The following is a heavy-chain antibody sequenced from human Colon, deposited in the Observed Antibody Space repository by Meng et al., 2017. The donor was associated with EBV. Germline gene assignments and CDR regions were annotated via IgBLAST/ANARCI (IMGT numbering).Heavy chain of an antibody. CDR3: ARDGDGRYNWYFDL. J-gene: IGHJ2*01. Sequence: QVQLVESGGGVVQPVRSLRLSCEASGLTFSSYGMHWVRQAPGKGLEWVAVIWFDGSNKYYADSVKGRFTISRDNSKSTLYLQMNSLRAEDTAVYYCARDGDGRYNWYFDLWGRGTLVTVSS. D-gene: IGHD5-12*01. CDR2: IWFDGSNK. CDR1: GLTFSSYG. V-gene: IGHV3-33*01.